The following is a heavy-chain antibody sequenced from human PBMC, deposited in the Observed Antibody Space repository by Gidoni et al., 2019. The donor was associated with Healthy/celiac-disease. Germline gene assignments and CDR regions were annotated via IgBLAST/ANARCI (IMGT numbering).Heavy chain of an antibody. D-gene: IGHD3-22*01. CDR1: GFTFSSYR. CDR3: ARDLSYYVSSGYSNYYYYGMDV. Sequence: QLQLVESGGGVVQPGRSLRLSWAASGFTFSSYRLPWVRQAPGKGLEWVVVIWYDGSNKFYADSVKGRFTISRDNSKNPLYLQMNSLRAEDTAVYYCARDLSYYVSSGYSNYYYYGMDVWGQGTTVTVSS. V-gene: IGHV3-33*01. CDR2: IWYDGSNK. J-gene: IGHJ6*02.